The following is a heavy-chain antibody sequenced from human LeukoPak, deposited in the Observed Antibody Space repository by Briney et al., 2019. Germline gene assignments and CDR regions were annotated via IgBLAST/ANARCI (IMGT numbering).Heavy chain of an antibody. CDR2: IKQDGSEK. V-gene: IGHV3-7*03. D-gene: IGHD6-13*01. CDR1: GFTFSSYW. CDR3: AKDFGYSNHYFDY. J-gene: IGHJ4*02. Sequence: PGGSLRLSCAASGFTFSSYWMSWVRQAPGKGLEWVANIKQDGSEKYYVDSVKGRFTISRDNAKNSLYLQMNSLRAEDTALYYCAKDFGYSNHYFDYWGQGTLATVSS.